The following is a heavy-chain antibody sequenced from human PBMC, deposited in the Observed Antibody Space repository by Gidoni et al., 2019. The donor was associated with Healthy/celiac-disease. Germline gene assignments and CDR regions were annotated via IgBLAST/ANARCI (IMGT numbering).Heavy chain of an antibody. V-gene: IGHV3-23*04. Sequence: EVQLVESGGGLVQPGGSLRLSCAASGFTFSSYAMSWVRQAPGKGLEWVSAISGSGGSTYYADSVKGRFTISRDNSKNTLYLQMNSLRAEDTAVYYCAKGISGSYYNVDYYYYYGMDVWGQGTTVTVSS. CDR3: AKGISGSYYNVDYYYYYGMDV. D-gene: IGHD3-10*01. CDR2: ISGSGGST. J-gene: IGHJ6*02. CDR1: GFTFSSYA.